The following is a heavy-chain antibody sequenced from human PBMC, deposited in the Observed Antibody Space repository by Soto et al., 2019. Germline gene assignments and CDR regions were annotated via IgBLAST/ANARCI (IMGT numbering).Heavy chain of an antibody. CDR3: ARVGYSSGWYYFDY. Sequence: QVQLVQSGAEVKKPGASVKVSCKASGYTFTSYDINWVRQATGQGLEWMGWMNPNSGNTGYAQKFQGRVTMTRNTSISTAYMELSSLRSEDTAMYYCARVGYSSGWYYFDYWGQGTLVTVSS. J-gene: IGHJ4*02. D-gene: IGHD6-19*01. CDR2: MNPNSGNT. V-gene: IGHV1-8*01. CDR1: GYTFTSYD.